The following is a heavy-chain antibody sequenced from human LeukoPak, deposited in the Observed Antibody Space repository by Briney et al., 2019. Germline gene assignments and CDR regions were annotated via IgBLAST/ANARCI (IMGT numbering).Heavy chain of an antibody. CDR1: GYTFTGYY. Sequence: GASVKVSCKASGYTFTGYYMHWVRQAPGQGLEWMGIINPSGGSTSYAQKFQGRVTMTRDTSTSTVYMELSSLRSEDTAVYYCARDRKVRVDTNSEIAAAVAVHDAFDIWGQGTMVTVSS. CDR3: ARDRKVRVDTNSEIAAAVAVHDAFDI. J-gene: IGHJ3*02. V-gene: IGHV1-46*01. D-gene: IGHD6-13*01. CDR2: INPSGGST.